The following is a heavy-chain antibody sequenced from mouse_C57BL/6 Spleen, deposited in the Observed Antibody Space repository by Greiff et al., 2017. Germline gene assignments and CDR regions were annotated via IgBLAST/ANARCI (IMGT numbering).Heavy chain of an antibody. D-gene: IGHD3-2*02. CDR2: INPGSGGT. J-gene: IGHJ4*01. V-gene: IGHV1-54*01. CDR1: GYAFTNYL. CDR3: ARSSGAMDY. Sequence: QVQLQQSGAELVRPGTSVKVSCKASGYAFTNYLIEWVKQRPGQGLEWIGVINPGSGGTNYNEKFKGKATLTADKSSSTAYMQLSSLTSEDSAVXFYARSSGAMDYWGQGTSVTVSS.